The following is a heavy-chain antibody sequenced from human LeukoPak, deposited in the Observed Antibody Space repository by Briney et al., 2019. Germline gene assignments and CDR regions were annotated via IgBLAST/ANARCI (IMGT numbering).Heavy chain of an antibody. CDR3: ARDAIYCSSTSCYNYYYYGMDV. CDR2: IKQDGSEK. Sequence: GGSLRLSCAASGFTLSSYWMNWVRQAPGKGLEWVANIKQDGSEKYYVDSVKGRFTISRDNAKNSLYLQMNSLRAEDTAVYYCARDAIYCSSTSCYNYYYYGMDVWGKGTTVTVSS. D-gene: IGHD2-2*02. V-gene: IGHV3-7*03. CDR1: GFTLSSYW. J-gene: IGHJ6*04.